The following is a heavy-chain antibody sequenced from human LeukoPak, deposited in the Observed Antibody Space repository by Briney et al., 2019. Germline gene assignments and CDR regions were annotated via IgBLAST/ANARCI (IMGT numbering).Heavy chain of an antibody. V-gene: IGHV3-30*02. CDR3: AKPTMVRGPPRGFDY. CDR1: GFSFSSYG. CDR2: IRSDGSK. D-gene: IGHD3-10*01. J-gene: IGHJ4*02. Sequence: GGSLRLSCAGSGFSFSSYGMHWVRQAPGKGLEWMAFIRSDGSKYYADSVKGRFTISRDNSKNTLYLQMNSLRAEDTAVYYCAKPTMVRGPPRGFDYWGQGTLVTVSS.